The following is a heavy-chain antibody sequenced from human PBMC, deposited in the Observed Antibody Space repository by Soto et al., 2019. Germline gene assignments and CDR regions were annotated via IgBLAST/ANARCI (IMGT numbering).Heavy chain of an antibody. J-gene: IGHJ6*02. D-gene: IGHD6-13*01. Sequence: GESLKISCKGSGYSFTSYWIGWVRQMPGKGLEWMGIIYPGDSDTRYSPSFQGQVTISADKSISTAYLQWSSLKASDTAMYYCARGRIAAAGGYCYYGMDVWGQGTTVTVSS. V-gene: IGHV5-51*01. CDR3: ARGRIAAAGGYCYYGMDV. CDR2: IYPGDSDT. CDR1: GYSFTSYW.